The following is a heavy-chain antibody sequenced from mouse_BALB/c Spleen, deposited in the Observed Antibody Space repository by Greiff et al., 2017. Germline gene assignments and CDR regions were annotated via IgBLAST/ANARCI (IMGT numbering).Heavy chain of an antibody. CDR2: IWAGGST. CDR1: GFSLTSYG. Sequence: QVQLKQSGPGLVAPSQSLSITCTVSGFSLTSYGVYWVRQPPGKGLEWLGVIWAGGSTNYNSALMSRLSISKDNSKSQVFLKMNSLQTDDTAMYYCARVRARFDYWGQGTPLTVSS. D-gene: IGHD3-3*01. CDR3: ARVRARFDY. J-gene: IGHJ2*01. V-gene: IGHV2-9*02.